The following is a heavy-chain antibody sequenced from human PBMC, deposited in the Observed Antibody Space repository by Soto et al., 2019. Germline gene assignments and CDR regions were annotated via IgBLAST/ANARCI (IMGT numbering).Heavy chain of an antibody. CDR1: GGSISSYY. CDR3: AFHYYDSSGYPYYFDY. CDR2: IYYSGST. J-gene: IGHJ4*02. D-gene: IGHD3-22*01. V-gene: IGHV4-59*01. Sequence: ASETLSLTCTVSGGSISSYYWSWIRQPPGKGLEWIGYIYYSGSTNYNPSLKSRVTISVDTSKNQFSLKLSSVTAADTAVYYCAFHYYDSSGYPYYFDYWGQGTLVTVSS.